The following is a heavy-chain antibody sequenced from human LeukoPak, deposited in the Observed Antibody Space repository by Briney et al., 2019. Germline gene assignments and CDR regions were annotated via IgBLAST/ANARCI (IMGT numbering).Heavy chain of an antibody. D-gene: IGHD2-15*01. CDR2: IYYRGST. CDR1: GASISSYY. CDR3: ARLRRDSSYLYAMDV. V-gene: IGHV4-59*08. J-gene: IGHJ6*02. Sequence: SETLSLTCTVSGASISSYYWSWLRQPPGKGLEWIGYIYYRGSTNLNPSLKSRVTISLDTSKNQFSLKLSSVTAADTAVYYCARLRRDSSYLYAMDVWGQGTTVTVSS.